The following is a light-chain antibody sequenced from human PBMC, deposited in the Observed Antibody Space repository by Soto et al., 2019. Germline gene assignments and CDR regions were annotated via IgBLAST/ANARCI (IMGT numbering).Light chain of an antibody. CDR2: DTS. V-gene: IGKV3-11*01. J-gene: IGKJ5*01. Sequence: EGDSRRSPDRLTVAPGKRVNLACRPIQSISSRYLAWYQQKPGQAPRLLIYDTSNRATGIPARFSVSGSGTDFTLTLRCLDSEDFAIYYCQERRYWPRITNGQGTRLEIK. CDR3: QERRYWPRIT. CDR1: QSISSRY.